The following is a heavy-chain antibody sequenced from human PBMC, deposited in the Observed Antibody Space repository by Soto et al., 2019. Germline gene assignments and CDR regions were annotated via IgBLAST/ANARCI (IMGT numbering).Heavy chain of an antibody. CDR2: AYYSGST. Sequence: SETLSLTCRVSGGSISHYYWSWIRQSPGKGLEWIGYAYYSGSTDYNPSLKSRVTMAVDTSKNQVSLKLNSVTTADTAVYYCARDRSTYGGGGTGEVKENWFDPWGPGTLVNVSS. V-gene: IGHV4-59*01. D-gene: IGHD3-3*02. J-gene: IGHJ5*02. CDR1: GGSISHYY. CDR3: ARDRSTYGGGGTGEVKENWFDP.